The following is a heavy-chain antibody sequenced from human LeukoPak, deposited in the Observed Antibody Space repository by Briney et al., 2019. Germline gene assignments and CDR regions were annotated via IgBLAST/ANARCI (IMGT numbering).Heavy chain of an antibody. CDR2: IWNDGSDK. J-gene: IGHJ4*02. D-gene: IGHD4-11*01. Sequence: GGSRRLSCVTSGFTFSHYAMHWVRQAPGKGLEWVAVIWNDGSDKYCGDSVKGRFTISRDNAKKTVYLQMNSLRVEETAVYYCAKDAQRGFDYSNSLESWGQGALVTVSS. CDR1: GFTFSHYA. V-gene: IGHV3-33*06. CDR3: AKDAQRGFDYSNSLES.